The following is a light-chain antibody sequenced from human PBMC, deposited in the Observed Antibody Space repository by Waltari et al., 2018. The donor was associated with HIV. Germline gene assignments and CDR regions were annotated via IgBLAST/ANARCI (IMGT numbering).Light chain of an antibody. V-gene: IGLV3-9*01. CDR2: RDR. CDR1: SIGSKK. CDR3: QVWDRNTAV. Sequence: SYELTQALSVSVALGQPARITCGGNSIGSKKVHWYQQKPGQAPALVIFRDRNRPSGIPERFSGSNSGNTATLTISRAQAGDEADYYCQVWDRNTAVFGGGTKLTVL. J-gene: IGLJ3*02.